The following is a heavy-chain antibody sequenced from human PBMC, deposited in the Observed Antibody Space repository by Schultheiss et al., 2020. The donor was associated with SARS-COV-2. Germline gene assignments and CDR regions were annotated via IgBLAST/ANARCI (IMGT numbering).Heavy chain of an antibody. Sequence: VKVSCKASGYTFTSYGISWVRQAPAQGLEWMGGFDPEDGETIYAQKFQGRVTMTEDTSTDTAYMELSSLRSEDTAVYYCTTGEAVYYYGMDVWGQGTTVTVSS. CDR1: GYTFTSYG. J-gene: IGHJ6*02. V-gene: IGHV1-24*01. CDR2: FDPEDGET. CDR3: TTGEAVYYYGMDV.